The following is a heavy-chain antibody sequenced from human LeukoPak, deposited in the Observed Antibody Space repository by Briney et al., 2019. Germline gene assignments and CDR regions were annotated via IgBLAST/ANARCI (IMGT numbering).Heavy chain of an antibody. D-gene: IGHD6-19*01. V-gene: IGHV3-48*03. J-gene: IGHJ4*02. CDR1: GFSFSSYE. Sequence: HPGGSLRRSCAASGFSFSSYEMNWVRQAPGKGLEWLSHISGSAATIYYADSVKGRFIISRDNAKNSLYLQMDSLRAEDTAIYYCARAGLDYWGQGTLVTVSS. CDR3: ARAGLDY. CDR2: ISGSAATI.